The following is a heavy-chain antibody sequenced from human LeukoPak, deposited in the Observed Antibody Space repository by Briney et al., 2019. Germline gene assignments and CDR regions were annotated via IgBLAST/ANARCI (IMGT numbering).Heavy chain of an antibody. CDR1: GGSISSGSYY. CDR3: AREVPAARYYYMDV. V-gene: IGHV4-61*02. J-gene: IGHJ6*03. CDR2: IYTSGST. D-gene: IGHD2-2*01. Sequence: TPSETLSLTCTVSGGSISSGSYYWSWIRQPAGKGLEWIGRIYTSGSTNYNPSLKSRVTISVDTSKNQFSLKLSSVTAADTAVYYCAREVPAARYYYMDVWGKGTTVTVSS.